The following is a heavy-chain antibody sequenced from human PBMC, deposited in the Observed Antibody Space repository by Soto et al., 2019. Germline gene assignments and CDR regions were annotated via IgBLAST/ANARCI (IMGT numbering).Heavy chain of an antibody. CDR2: ISYDGDNK. J-gene: IGHJ4*02. Sequence: QVQLVESGGGVVQPGRSLRLSCAASGFTFSSYGMHWVRQAPGKGLEWVAFISYDGDNKYYADSVKGRFTISRDNSKNTLYLQMNSLRAEDTAVYYCAKDYYELDYWGQGTLVTVSS. CDR1: GFTFSSYG. CDR3: AKDYYELDY. D-gene: IGHD3-22*01. V-gene: IGHV3-30*18.